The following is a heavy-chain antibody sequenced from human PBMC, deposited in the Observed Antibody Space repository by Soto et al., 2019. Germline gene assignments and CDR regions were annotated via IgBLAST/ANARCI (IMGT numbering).Heavy chain of an antibody. V-gene: IGHV4-31*11. D-gene: IGHD5-12*01. Sequence: QVQLQESGSGLVKPSQTLSLTFAVSGASIKTGGYYWTWIRQDPGKGLEWIGYVYYSGTTYYNPSLKSRVTMSVDLSKNQFSLKLTSVTAADTAVYYCVTNRGYDFYYFDSWGQGTLVTVSS. CDR2: VYYSGTT. CDR1: GASIKTGGYY. J-gene: IGHJ4*02. CDR3: VTNRGYDFYYFDS.